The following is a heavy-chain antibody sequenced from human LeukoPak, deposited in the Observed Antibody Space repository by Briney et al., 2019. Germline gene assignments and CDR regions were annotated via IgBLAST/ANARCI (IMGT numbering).Heavy chain of an antibody. CDR3: ARHPPGYTSGALDY. CDR1: GGSIRSYY. V-gene: IGHV4-59*08. D-gene: IGHD5-18*01. CDR2: IYSDGST. Sequence: SETLSLTCTVSGGSIRSYYWSWIRQPPGKGLEWIGYIYSDGSTNYNPSLRSRVTMSVDTSKNQFSLKLSSVTAADTALYYCARHPPGYTSGALDYWGQGTLVTVSS. J-gene: IGHJ4*02.